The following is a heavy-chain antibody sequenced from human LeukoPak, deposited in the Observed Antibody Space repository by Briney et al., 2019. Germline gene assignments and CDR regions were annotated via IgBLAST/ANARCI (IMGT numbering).Heavy chain of an antibody. CDR2: LSYSGST. J-gene: IGHJ6*03. CDR1: GGSISSHY. CDR3: ARGKLLSTYYYYMDV. D-gene: IGHD2-2*01. Sequence: PSETLSLTCTVSGGSISSHYWSWIRQPPGKGLEWIGYLSYSGSTNYNPSLKSRVTISVDTSKNQFSLKLSSVTAADTAVYYCARGKLLSTYYYYMDVWGKGTTVTVSS. V-gene: IGHV4-59*11.